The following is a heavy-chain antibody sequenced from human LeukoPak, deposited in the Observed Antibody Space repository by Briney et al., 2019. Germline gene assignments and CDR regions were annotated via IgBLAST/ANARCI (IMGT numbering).Heavy chain of an antibody. CDR3: AKDSLEAAGNFDY. V-gene: IGHV3-43*02. D-gene: IGHD6-13*01. Sequence: GGSLRLSCAASGFTLNDYAMHWVRQAPGKGLEWVTLISGDGDSAYYADSVKGRFTISRDNSKNSLYLQMNSLRTEDTALYYCAKDSLEAAGNFDYWGQGTLVTVSS. J-gene: IGHJ4*02. CDR2: ISGDGDSA. CDR1: GFTLNDYA.